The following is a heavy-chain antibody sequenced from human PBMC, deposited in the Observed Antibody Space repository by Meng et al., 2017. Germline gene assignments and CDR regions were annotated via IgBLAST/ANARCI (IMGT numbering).Heavy chain of an antibody. J-gene: IGHJ4*02. V-gene: IGHV1-18*01. CDR2: INTYNGKT. CDR1: GYTLSSDG. CDR3: ATRGNPYLNC. Sequence: QGQLVQSGAEVKKPGASGKVSCEASGYTLSSDGFSWVRQAPGQGLEWLGWINTYNGKTDYAQKFQGRITMTTDTFTSTAYMELRNLRSDETAVYYCATRGNPYLNCWGQGTLVTVSS.